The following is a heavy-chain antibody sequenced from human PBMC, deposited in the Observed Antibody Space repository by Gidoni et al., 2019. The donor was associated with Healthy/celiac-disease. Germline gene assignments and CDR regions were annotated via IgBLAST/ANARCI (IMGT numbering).Heavy chain of an antibody. CDR1: AFTFSSYG. V-gene: IGHV3-30*18. J-gene: IGHJ3*02. Sequence: QVQLVESGGGVVQPGRSLRLSCAASAFTFSSYGMHWVRQAPGKGLELVAVISYDRSNKYYADSVKGRFTSSRDNSKNTLYLQMNSLRAEDTAVYYCAKLRAYYDYVWGSYRYDAFDIWGQGTMVTVSS. CDR3: AKLRAYYDYVWGSYRYDAFDI. CDR2: ISYDRSNK. D-gene: IGHD3-16*02.